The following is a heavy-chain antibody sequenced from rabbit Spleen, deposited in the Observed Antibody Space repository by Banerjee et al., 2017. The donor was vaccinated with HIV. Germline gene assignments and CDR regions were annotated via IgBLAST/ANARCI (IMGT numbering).Heavy chain of an antibody. CDR3: ARNINNGNAGLTRLDL. V-gene: IGHV1S45*01. J-gene: IGHJ3*01. D-gene: IGHD3-3*01. CDR1: GFTLSSYW. CDR2: IYTGSSGTT. Sequence: QEQLEESGGDLVKPEGSLTLTCKASGFTLSSYWICWVRQAPGKGLEWIACIYTGSSGTTYYANWAKGRFTISKSTSLNTVTLQLNSLTAADTATYFCARNINNGNAGLTRLDLWGPGTLVTVS.